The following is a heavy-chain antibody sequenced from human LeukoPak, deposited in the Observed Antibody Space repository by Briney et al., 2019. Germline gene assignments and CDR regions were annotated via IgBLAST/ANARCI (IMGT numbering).Heavy chain of an antibody. CDR2: IRSTTNNYAT. V-gene: IGHV3-73*01. CDR3: TRADDTDAFDI. CDR1: GFIFSGSA. J-gene: IGHJ3*02. Sequence: GGSLRLSCAVSGFIFSGSAMHWVRQVSGKGLEWVGRIRSTTNNYATAYAASVNGRFSISRDDSKNTAYLQMNSLKTEDTAAYYCTRADDTDAFDIWGQGTMVTVSS. D-gene: IGHD3-22*01.